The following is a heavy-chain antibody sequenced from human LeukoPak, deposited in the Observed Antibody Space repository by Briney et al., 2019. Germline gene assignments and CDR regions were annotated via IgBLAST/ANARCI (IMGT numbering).Heavy chain of an antibody. D-gene: IGHD2-15*01. V-gene: IGHV1-69*05. CDR3: AIDPGERLGYCSGGSCFYYYMDG. CDR2: IIPIFGTA. Sequence: SVKVSCKASGGTFSSYAISWVRQAPGQGLEWMGGIIPIFGTANYAQKLQGTVTITTDESPSTAYMELSSLGSEDTAVYYCAIDPGERLGYCSGGSCFYYYMDGWGKGTTVTVSS. J-gene: IGHJ6*03. CDR1: GGTFSSYA.